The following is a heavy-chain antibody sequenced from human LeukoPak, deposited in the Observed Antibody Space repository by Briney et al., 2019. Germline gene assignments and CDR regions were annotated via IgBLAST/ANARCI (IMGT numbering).Heavy chain of an antibody. CDR3: VKDPFYGGNPLYYFDY. CDR2: ISSSSSTI. D-gene: IGHD4-23*01. Sequence: GGSLSLSCTASGFTFSTYSMNWVRQAPGKGLEWVSYISSSSSTIYYADSVKGRFTISRDNSKNTLYLQMNSLRAEDTAVYYCVKDPFYGGNPLYYFDYWGQGTLVTVSS. V-gene: IGHV3-48*01. J-gene: IGHJ4*02. CDR1: GFTFSTYS.